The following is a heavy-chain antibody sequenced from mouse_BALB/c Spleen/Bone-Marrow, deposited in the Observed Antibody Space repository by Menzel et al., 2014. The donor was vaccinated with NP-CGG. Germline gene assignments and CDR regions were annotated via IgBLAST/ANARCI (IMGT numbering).Heavy chain of an antibody. CDR3: ARWEYYAMDY. CDR2: IDPANGNT. V-gene: IGHV14-3*02. Sequence: VQLKDSGAELVKPGASVKLSCTASGFNIKDTYMHWVKQRPEQGLEWIGRIDPANGNTKYDPKFQGKATITANTSSNTAYLQLSSLTSEDTAVYYCARWEYYAMDYWGQGISVTVSS. D-gene: IGHD4-1*01. J-gene: IGHJ4*01. CDR1: GFNIKDTY.